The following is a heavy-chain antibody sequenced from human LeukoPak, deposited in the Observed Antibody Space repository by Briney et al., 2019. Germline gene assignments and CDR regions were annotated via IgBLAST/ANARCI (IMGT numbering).Heavy chain of an antibody. D-gene: IGHD6-13*01. CDR1: GFTFSSYS. J-gene: IGHJ6*02. CDR3: ARERTGYSSSWSHYYYYGMDV. CDR2: ISSNSSYI. Sequence: AGSLTLSCEASGFTFSSYSMNWVRQAPGNGLEWVSSISSNSSYIYYADSVKGRFTISRDKAKNSLYLQMNSRRAEDTAVYYCARERTGYSSSWSHYYYYGMDVWGQGTTVTVSS. V-gene: IGHV3-21*01.